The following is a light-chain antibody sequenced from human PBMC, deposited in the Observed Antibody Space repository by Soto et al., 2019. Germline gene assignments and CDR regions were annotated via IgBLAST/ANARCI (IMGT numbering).Light chain of an antibody. CDR2: AAS. V-gene: IGKV1-39*01. Sequence: DIQMTQSPSSLSASVGDRVTITCQASQDISHNVNWYQQKPGKAPKLLIYAASNLQSGVPSRFSGSGSGTDFTLTISSLQPEDFATYFCQQSYTTPVYSFGQGTKVEIK. J-gene: IGKJ2*01. CDR3: QQSYTTPVYS. CDR1: QDISHN.